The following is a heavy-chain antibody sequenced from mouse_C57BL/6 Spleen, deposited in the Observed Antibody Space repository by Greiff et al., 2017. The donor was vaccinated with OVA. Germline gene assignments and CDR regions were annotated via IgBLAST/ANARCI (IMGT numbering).Heavy chain of an antibody. J-gene: IGHJ1*03. D-gene: IGHD1-1*01. V-gene: IGHV1-12*01. CDR2: IYPGNGDT. CDR3: ARGSYYGSSRYFDV. CDR1: GYTFTSYN. Sequence: QVQLQQSGAELVRPGASVKMSCKASGYTFTSYNLHWVKQTPRQGLEWIGAIYPGNGDTSYNQKFKGKATLTVDKSSSTAYMQLSSLTSEDSAVYFCARGSYYGSSRYFDVWGTGTTVTVSS.